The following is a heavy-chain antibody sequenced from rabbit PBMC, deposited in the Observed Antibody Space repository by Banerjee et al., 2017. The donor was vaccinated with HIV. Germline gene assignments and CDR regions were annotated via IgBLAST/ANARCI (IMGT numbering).Heavy chain of an antibody. V-gene: IGHV1S45*01. Sequence: QEQLEESGGGLVTPGASLTLTCTASGFDLSSYYYMCWVRQAPGKGLEWIACIYTYSATTYYASWVNGRFTISKTSSTTVTLQMTSLTAADTATYFCARGPYDSSGWFRPYFSLWGQGTLVTVS. CDR1: GFDLSSYYY. CDR3: ARGPYDSSGWFRPYFSL. D-gene: IGHD4-1*01. CDR2: IYTYSATT. J-gene: IGHJ4*01.